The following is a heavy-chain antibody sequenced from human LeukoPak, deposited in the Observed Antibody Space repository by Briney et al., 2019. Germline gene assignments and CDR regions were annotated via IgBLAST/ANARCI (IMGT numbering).Heavy chain of an antibody. J-gene: IGHJ6*02. CDR2: INEDGSIT. CDR1: GFTFRTYW. V-gene: IGHV3-74*01. CDR3: ARNNGMDV. Sequence: GGSLRLSCAVSGFTFRTYWMHWVRQVPGKGLVWVSRINEDGSITNYADSVTGRFRISRDNAENTLYLQMNSLRAEDTALYHCARNNGMDVWGQGTTVIVSS.